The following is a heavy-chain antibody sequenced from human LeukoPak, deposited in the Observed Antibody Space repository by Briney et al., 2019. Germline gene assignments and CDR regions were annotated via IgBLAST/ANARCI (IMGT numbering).Heavy chain of an antibody. CDR2: IKSKTDGGTT. CDR1: GFTFSNAC. CDR3: TTAMVVTAILYFQH. V-gene: IGHV3-15*01. D-gene: IGHD2-21*02. Sequence: NPGGSLRLSCVASGFTFSNACMSWVRQAPGKGLEWVGRIKSKTDGGTTDYAAPVKGRFTISRDDSKNTLYLQMISLKTEDTAVYYCTTAMVVTAILYFQHWGQGTLVTVSS. J-gene: IGHJ1*01.